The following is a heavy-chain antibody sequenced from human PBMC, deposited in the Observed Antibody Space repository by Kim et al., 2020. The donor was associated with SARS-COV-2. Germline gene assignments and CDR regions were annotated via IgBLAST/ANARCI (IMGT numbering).Heavy chain of an antibody. D-gene: IGHD3-10*01. CDR1: GFTFSSYS. CDR2: ISSSSSTI. J-gene: IGHJ4*02. V-gene: IGHV3-48*02. Sequence: GGSLRLSCAASGFTFSSYSMNWVRQAPGKGLEWVSYISSSSSTIYYADSVKGRFTISRDNAKNSLYLQMNSLRDEDTAVYYCARDRQGRWFGELLSRHYLDDWGQGTLVTVSS. CDR3: ARDRQGRWFGELLSRHYLDD.